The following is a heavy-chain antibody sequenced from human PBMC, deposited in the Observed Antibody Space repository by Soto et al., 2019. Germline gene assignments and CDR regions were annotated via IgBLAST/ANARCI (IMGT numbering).Heavy chain of an antibody. CDR2: ISAYNGNT. V-gene: IGHV1-18*01. Sequence: GASVKVSCRASGYTVTSYGISWVRQAPGQGLEWMGWISAYNGNTNYAQKLQGRVTMTTDTSTSTAYMELRSLRSDDTAVYYCARDAAGERELPYYDFWSGYYLGAVNAFDIWAQGTMVTVSS. CDR1: GYTVTSYG. CDR3: ARDAAGERELPYYDFWSGYYLGAVNAFDI. D-gene: IGHD3-3*01. J-gene: IGHJ3*02.